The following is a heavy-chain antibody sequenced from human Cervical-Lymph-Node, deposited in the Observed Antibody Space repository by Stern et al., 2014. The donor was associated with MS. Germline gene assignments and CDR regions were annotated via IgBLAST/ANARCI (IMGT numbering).Heavy chain of an antibody. Sequence: QVQLVESGGGVVQPGRSLTLSCAASGLTLSNSGMHWVRQAPGKGLEWVGCMSFVGGKKKSGDSVKGRLSMSRDMSNNPLFLQMSSLRPEDTAVYYCMGVGDAMHVWGQGTTVIVSS. V-gene: IGHV3-30*03. J-gene: IGHJ6*02. CDR3: MGVGDAMHV. CDR2: MSFVGGKK. CDR1: GLTLSNSG.